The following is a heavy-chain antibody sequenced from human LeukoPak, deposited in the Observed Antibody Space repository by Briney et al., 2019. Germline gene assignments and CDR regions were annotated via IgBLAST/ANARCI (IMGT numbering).Heavy chain of an antibody. D-gene: IGHD3-3*01. Sequence: SETLSLTCTVSGGSISSYYWSWIRQPAGKGLEWIRRIYTSGSTNYNPSLKSRVTMSVDTSKNQFSLKLSSVTAADTAVYYCARELRFLEWLSVYNWFDPWGQGTLVTVSS. CDR1: GGSISSYY. V-gene: IGHV4-4*07. J-gene: IGHJ5*02. CDR2: IYTSGST. CDR3: ARELRFLEWLSVYNWFDP.